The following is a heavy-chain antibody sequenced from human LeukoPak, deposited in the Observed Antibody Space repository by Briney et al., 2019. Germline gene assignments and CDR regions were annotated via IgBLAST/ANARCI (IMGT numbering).Heavy chain of an antibody. Sequence: PSETLSLTCAVYGRSFSDYSWSWIRQPPGKGLEWIGEINHSGSTNYNPALKSRVTTSLDTSKNQFSLRLSSVTAADTAVYYCARVLKFYYSSGSYSYYFDYWGRGTLVTVSS. V-gene: IGHV4-34*01. CDR3: ARVLKFYYSSGSYSYYFDY. D-gene: IGHD3-10*01. J-gene: IGHJ4*02. CDR2: INHSGST. CDR1: GRSFSDYS.